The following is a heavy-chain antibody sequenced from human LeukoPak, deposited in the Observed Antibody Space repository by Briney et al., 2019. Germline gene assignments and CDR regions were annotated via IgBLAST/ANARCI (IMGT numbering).Heavy chain of an antibody. J-gene: IGHJ4*02. CDR3: ARTSANTGAFDY. CDR1: GGSVSSNSAA. D-gene: IGHD2-8*02. Sequence: SQTLSLTCAISGGSVSSNSAAWSWIRQSPSRGLEWLGRTYYRSKWYNDYAVSVKSRITINPDTSKNQFSVQLNSVTPEDTAVYYCARTSANTGAFDYWGQGTLVTVSS. CDR2: TYYRSKWYN. V-gene: IGHV6-1*01.